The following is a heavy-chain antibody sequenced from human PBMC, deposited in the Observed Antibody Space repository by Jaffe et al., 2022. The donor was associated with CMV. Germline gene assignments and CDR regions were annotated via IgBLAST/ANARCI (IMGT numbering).Heavy chain of an antibody. V-gene: IGHV3-49*04. J-gene: IGHJ4*02. CDR2: IRSSIHGGTT. CDR1: GFTFGDYA. CDR3: TRGGYGQQAPAN. D-gene: IGHD2-15*01. Sequence: EVQLVESGGGLVQPGRSLRLSCTASGFTFGDYAMSWVRQAPGKGLEWVAFIRSSIHGGTTEYATSVKGRFTISRDDSKSIAYLQMNSLKTEDTAVYYCTRGGYGQQAPANGGQGTLVTVSS.